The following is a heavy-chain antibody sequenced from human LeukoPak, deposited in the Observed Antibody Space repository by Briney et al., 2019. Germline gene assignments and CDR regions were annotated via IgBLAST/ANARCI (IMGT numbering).Heavy chain of an antibody. D-gene: IGHD6-13*01. CDR2: ISYSGST. J-gene: IGHJ5*02. Sequence: SETLSLTCTVSGGSISSYSWSWIRQPPGKGLEWIGYISYSGSTNYNPSLKSRVTISVDTSKNQFSLKLSSVTAAGTAVYYCARDYSSSWFDPWGQGTLVTVSS. V-gene: IGHV4-59*01. CDR3: ARDYSSSWFDP. CDR1: GGSISSYS.